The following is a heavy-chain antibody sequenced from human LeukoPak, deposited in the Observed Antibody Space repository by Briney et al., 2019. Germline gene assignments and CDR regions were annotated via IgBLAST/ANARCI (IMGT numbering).Heavy chain of an antibody. CDR1: GYSISSGYY. V-gene: IGHV4-38-2*02. Sequence: NTSETLSLTCTVSGYSISSGYYWGWIRQPPGKGLEWIGSIYHSGSTYYNPSLKSRVTISVDTSKNQFSLKLSSVTAADTAVYYCASLELGYCSSTSCPPTLYYYYMDVWGKGTTVTVSS. J-gene: IGHJ6*03. D-gene: IGHD2-2*01. CDR2: IYHSGST. CDR3: ASLELGYCSSTSCPPTLYYYYMDV.